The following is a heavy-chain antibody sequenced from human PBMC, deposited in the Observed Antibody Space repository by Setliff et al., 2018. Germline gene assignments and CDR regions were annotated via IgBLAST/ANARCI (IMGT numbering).Heavy chain of an antibody. D-gene: IGHD4-17*01. CDR3: ARGNGATTGWFDP. V-gene: IGHV4-34*01. J-gene: IGHJ5*02. CDR1: GGSFSGYY. Sequence: PSETLSLTCAVSGGSFSGYYWSWIRQRPGKGLEWIGEIHHSGGTSYNPSLKSRVTISIDTSKNQFSLNLNSVTAADTAVYFCARGNGATTGWFDPWGQGTLVTVSS. CDR2: IHHSGGT.